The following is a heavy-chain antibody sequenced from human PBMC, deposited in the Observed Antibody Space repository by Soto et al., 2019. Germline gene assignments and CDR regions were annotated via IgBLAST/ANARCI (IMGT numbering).Heavy chain of an antibody. CDR3: AKSSTKSRRDTAMVECDY. D-gene: IGHD5-18*01. CDR2: ISGSGGST. V-gene: IGHV3-23*01. CDR1: GFTFSSYA. Sequence: GGSLRLSCAASGFTFSSYAMSWVRQAPGKGLEWVSAISGSGGSTYYADSVKGRFTISRDNSKNTLYLQMNSLRAEDTAVYYCAKSSTKSRRDTAMVECDYWGQGTLVTVSS. J-gene: IGHJ4*02.